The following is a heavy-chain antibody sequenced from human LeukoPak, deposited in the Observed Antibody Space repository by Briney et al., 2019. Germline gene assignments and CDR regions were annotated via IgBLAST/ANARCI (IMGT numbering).Heavy chain of an antibody. D-gene: IGHD3-10*01. CDR3: ASLRITMVRGPLGYFDY. V-gene: IGHV3-23*01. CDR2: ISGSGGSK. Sequence: GGSLRLSCAASGFTFSSYAMSWVRQAPGKGLEWVSAISGSGGSKYYADSVKGRFTISRDNSKNTLYLQMNSLRAEDTAVYYCASLRITMVRGPLGYFDYWGQGTLVTVSS. CDR1: GFTFSSYA. J-gene: IGHJ4*02.